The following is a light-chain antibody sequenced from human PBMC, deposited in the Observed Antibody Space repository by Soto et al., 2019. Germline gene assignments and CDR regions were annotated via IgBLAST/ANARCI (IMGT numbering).Light chain of an antibody. J-gene: IGKJ3*01. CDR3: QQRSNT. V-gene: IGKV3-15*01. CDR2: GAS. Sequence: EIVMTQSPATLSVSPGERATLSCRASQSVGSNLAWYQQKPGQAPRLLIYGASTRATGIPARFSGSGSGTDFTLTISSLEPEDFAVYYCQQRSNTFXPGTKVDIK. CDR1: QSVGSN.